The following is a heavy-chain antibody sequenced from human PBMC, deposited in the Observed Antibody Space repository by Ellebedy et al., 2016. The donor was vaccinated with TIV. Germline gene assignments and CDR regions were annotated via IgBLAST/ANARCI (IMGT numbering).Heavy chain of an antibody. Sequence: GESLKISCAASGFTLSTYWMNWVRQAPGKGLEWVAVISYDGSNKNYADSVKGRFTISRDNSKNTLYLQMNSLRAEDTAVYYCARARGCSGGRCYSADYWGQGTLVTVSS. CDR3: ARARGCSGGRCYSADY. CDR1: GFTLSTYW. J-gene: IGHJ4*02. V-gene: IGHV3-30*03. CDR2: ISYDGSNK. D-gene: IGHD2-15*01.